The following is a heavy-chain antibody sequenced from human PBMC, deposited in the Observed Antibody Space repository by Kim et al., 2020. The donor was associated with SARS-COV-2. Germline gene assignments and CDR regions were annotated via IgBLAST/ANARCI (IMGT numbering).Heavy chain of an antibody. Sequence: MSGSTTSNSPLRSRVTMSVDTSKNQISLKLSSVPAADTAVYYCARSSADYWGQGALVTVSS. CDR2: MSGST. CDR3: ARSSADY. J-gene: IGHJ4*02. V-gene: IGHV4-59*10.